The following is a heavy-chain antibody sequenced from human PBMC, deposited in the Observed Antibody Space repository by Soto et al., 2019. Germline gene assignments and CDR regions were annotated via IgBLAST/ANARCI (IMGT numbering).Heavy chain of an antibody. V-gene: IGHV3-30-3*01. D-gene: IGHD3-22*01. J-gene: IGHJ4*02. Sequence: VQLVESGGGVVQPGRSLRLSCAASGFTLSTYAMHWVRQAPGKGLEWVAVISYDGSNKYYADSVKGRFTISRDNSKNTLYLQMNSLRAEDTAVYYCARGDSSGYLDYWGQGTLVTVSS. CDR2: ISYDGSNK. CDR3: ARGDSSGYLDY. CDR1: GFTLSTYA.